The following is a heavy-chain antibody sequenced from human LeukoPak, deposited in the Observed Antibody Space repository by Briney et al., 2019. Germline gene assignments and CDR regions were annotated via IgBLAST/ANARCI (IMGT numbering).Heavy chain of an antibody. CDR3: ARHPYSSGWQNFDY. D-gene: IGHD6-19*01. CDR1: GYSFATYW. V-gene: IGHV5-51*01. Sequence: GESLKISCKGSGYSFATYWIGWVRQMPGKGLEWMGIIYPGDSDTRYSPSFQGQVTISADKSISTAYLQRSSLKASDTAMYYCARHPYSSGWQNFDYWGQGTLVTVSS. CDR2: IYPGDSDT. J-gene: IGHJ4*02.